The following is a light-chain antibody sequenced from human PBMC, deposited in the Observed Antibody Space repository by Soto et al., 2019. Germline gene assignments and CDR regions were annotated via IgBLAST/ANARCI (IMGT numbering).Light chain of an antibody. V-gene: IGKV3-20*01. J-gene: IGKJ1*01. CDR1: QSVSSSY. Sequence: EDVLTRSPGTLSLSPGERATLSCRASQSVSSSYLAWYQQKPGQAPRLLIYGASSRATGIPDRFSGSGSGTDFTLTISRLEPEDFAVYYCQQYGSSPWTFGQGTKVDIK. CDR2: GAS. CDR3: QQYGSSPWT.